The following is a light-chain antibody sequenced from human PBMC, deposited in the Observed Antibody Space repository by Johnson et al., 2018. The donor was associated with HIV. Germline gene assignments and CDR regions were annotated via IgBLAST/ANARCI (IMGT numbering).Light chain of an antibody. V-gene: IGLV1-51*01. CDR1: SSNIGNNY. Sequence: TQPPSVSAAPGQKVTISCSGSSSNIGNNYVSWYQQLPGTAPKLLIYDNNRRPSGTPDRFSGSKSGTSATLGITGLQTGDEADYYCGTWGGVFGTGTKVTVL. CDR2: DNN. J-gene: IGLJ1*01. CDR3: GTWGGV.